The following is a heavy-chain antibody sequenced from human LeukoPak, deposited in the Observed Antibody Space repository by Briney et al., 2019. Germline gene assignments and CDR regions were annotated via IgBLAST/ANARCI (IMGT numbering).Heavy chain of an antibody. V-gene: IGHV3-7*01. CDR3: ARGGAAAGRGVLYGP. CDR2: IKQDGSEK. Sequence: SGGSLRLSCAASGFTFSSYWMSWVRQAPGKGLEWVANIKQDGSEKYYVDSVKGRFTISRDNAKNSLYLQMNSLRAEDTAVYYCARGGAAAGRGVLYGPGGQGTLVTVSS. J-gene: IGHJ4*02. CDR1: GFTFSSYW. D-gene: IGHD6-13*01.